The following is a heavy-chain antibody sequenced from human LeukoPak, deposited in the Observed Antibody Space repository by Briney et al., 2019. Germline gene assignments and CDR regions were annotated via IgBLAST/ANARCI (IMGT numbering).Heavy chain of an antibody. CDR1: GYSFTSYW. CDR3: ARVTGTTFNWFDP. CDR2: IYPGDSDI. D-gene: IGHD1-20*01. J-gene: IGHJ5*02. V-gene: IGHV5-51*01. Sequence: GESLKISCKGSGYSFTSYWIGWVRQMPGKGLEWMGFIYPGDSDIRYRPSFQDQVTISADKSISTAYLQWSSLKASDTAMYYCARVTGTTFNWFDPWGQGTLVTVSP.